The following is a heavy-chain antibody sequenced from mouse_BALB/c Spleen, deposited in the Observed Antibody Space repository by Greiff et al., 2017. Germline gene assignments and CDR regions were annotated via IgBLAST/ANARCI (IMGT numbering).Heavy chain of an antibody. CDR3: ARGGYDWYFDV. J-gene: IGHJ1*01. V-gene: IGHV14-3*02. CDR1: GFNIKDTY. CDR2: IYPANGNT. Sequence: VQLQQSGAELVKPGPSVKLSCTASGFNIKDTYMHWVKQRPEQGLECIGRIYPANGNTKYDPNLQGKATITADTSSNTAYLQLSLLTSEDTAVYYCARGGYDWYFDVWGAGTTVTVSS. D-gene: IGHD2-2*01.